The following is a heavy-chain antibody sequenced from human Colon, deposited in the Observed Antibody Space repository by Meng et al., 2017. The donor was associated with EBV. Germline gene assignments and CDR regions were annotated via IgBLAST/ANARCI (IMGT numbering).Heavy chain of an antibody. V-gene: IGHV4-34*12. CDR2: IIHGGSP. CDR3: ARRPTGIDY. Sequence: QVQLQQWGAGLLKPSEPLYLTWAVNGGSLSGAYWNWIRQPPGKGVEWIGEIIHGGSPSYNPSLKSRVTISIDTSKNQLSLMLSSVTAADTVVYYCARRPTGIDYWGQGTLVTVSS. J-gene: IGHJ4*02. CDR1: GGSLSGAY. D-gene: IGHD2-8*02.